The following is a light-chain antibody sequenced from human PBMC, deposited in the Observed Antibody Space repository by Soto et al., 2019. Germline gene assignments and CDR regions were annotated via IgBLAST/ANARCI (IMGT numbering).Light chain of an antibody. CDR3: QQSYSTSQT. CDR2: AAS. J-gene: IGKJ1*01. CDR1: QSISSY. Sequence: DIHMTQSTSSLSASVGDRVTITCRASQSISSYLNWYQQKPGKAPKLLIYAASSLQSGVPSRFSGSGSGTDFTLTSSRLQPEDFATYYCQQSYSTSQTFGQGT. V-gene: IGKV1-39*01.